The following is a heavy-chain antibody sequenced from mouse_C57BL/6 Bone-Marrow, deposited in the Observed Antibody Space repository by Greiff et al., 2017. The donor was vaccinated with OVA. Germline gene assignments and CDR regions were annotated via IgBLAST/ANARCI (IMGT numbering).Heavy chain of an antibody. CDR3: TTRYYGSWEYFDY. CDR2: IDPENGDT. J-gene: IGHJ2*01. D-gene: IGHD1-1*01. Sequence: VQLQQSGAELVRPGASVKLSCTASGFNIKDDYMHWVKQRPEQGLEWIGWIDPENGDTEYASKFQGKATITADTSSNTAYLQLSSLTSEDTAVYYCTTRYYGSWEYFDYWGQGTTLTVSS. CDR1: GFNIKDDY. V-gene: IGHV14-4*01.